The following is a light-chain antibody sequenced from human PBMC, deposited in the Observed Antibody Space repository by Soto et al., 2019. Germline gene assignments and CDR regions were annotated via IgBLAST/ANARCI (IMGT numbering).Light chain of an antibody. J-gene: IGKJ1*01. CDR2: DAS. V-gene: IGKV3D-15*01. Sequence: EIGMTQSPVTLSVSPGERATLACRASQSVGSNLAWYQQKPGQAPRLLISDASTRATAIPGRFSGSGSGTEFTLTISSLQSEDSAVYYCQQYYRWPLTFGQGTKVEIK. CDR1: QSVGSN. CDR3: QQYYRWPLT.